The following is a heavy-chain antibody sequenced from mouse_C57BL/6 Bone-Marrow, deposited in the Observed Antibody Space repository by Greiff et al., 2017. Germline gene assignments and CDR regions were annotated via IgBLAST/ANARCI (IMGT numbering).Heavy chain of an antibody. D-gene: IGHD2-2*01. CDR1: GYTFTSYW. V-gene: IGHV1-64*01. CDR2: IHPNSGST. CDR3: ARWGVTTPYYFDY. Sequence: QVQLQQPGAELVKPGASVKLSCKASGYTFTSYWMHWVKQRPGQGLEWIGMIHPNSGSTNYNEKFKSKATLTVDKSSSTAYMQRSSLTSEDSAVYYCARWGVTTPYYFDYWGQGTTLTVSS. J-gene: IGHJ2*01.